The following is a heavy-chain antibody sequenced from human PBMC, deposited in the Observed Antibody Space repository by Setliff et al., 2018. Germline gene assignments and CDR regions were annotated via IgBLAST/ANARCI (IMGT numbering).Heavy chain of an antibody. CDR2: ISTYNGYT. CDR3: VRDRAAIVVGPPTAAFDI. CDR1: GYIFTSYG. D-gene: IGHD2-2*01. Sequence: GASVKVSCKASGYIFTSYGFSWVRQAPGQGLEWMGWISTYNGYTVYAQKLQGRVTLTTDTSTGTAYMEVRSLRSDDTAQYYCVRDRAAIVVGPPTAAFDIWGQGTMVTVSS. V-gene: IGHV1-18*01. J-gene: IGHJ3*02.